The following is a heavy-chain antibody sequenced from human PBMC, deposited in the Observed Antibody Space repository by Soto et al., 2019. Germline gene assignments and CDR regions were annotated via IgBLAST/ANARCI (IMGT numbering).Heavy chain of an antibody. CDR2: MNPNSGDT. CDR1: GYDFTTYH. D-gene: IGHD5-12*01. CDR3: ARGLEWLRTY. J-gene: IGHJ4*02. V-gene: IGHV1-8*01. Sequence: QVQLVQSGTEVKKPGASVKVSCKVSGYDFTTYHIHWVRQGAGQGLEWMGWMNPNSGDTGYAQKFQGRVSMIRDPSINTAYLELNNLGSEDTAVYYCARGLEWLRTYWGQGTLVTVSS.